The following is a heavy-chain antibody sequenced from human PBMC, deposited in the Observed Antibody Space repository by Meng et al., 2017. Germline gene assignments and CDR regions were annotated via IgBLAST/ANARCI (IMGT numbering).Heavy chain of an antibody. CDR1: GGTFSSYT. CDR2: INPILGIA. Sequence: QLGHSGAGVKKRGSTGKFSCKASGGTFSSYTSSWVRQAPGQGLEWMGRINPILGIANYAQKFQGRVTITADQSTSTAYMELSSLRSEDTAVYYCASRVAYYYDSSGYYKNWYFDLWGRGTLVTVSS. J-gene: IGHJ2*01. CDR3: ASRVAYYYDSSGYYKNWYFDL. V-gene: IGHV1-69*02. D-gene: IGHD3-22*01.